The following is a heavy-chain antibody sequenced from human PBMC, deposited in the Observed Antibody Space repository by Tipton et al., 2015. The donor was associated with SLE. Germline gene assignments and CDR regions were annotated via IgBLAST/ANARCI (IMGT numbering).Heavy chain of an antibody. D-gene: IGHD2-15*01. CDR2: IYYSGST. J-gene: IGHJ3*02. CDR3: ARVACSGGSCYSGYDAFDI. CDR1: GGSISSYY. V-gene: IGHV4-59*01. Sequence: LRLSCTVSGGSISSYYWSRIRQPPGKGLEWIGYIYYSGSTNYNPSLKSRVTISVDTSKNQFSLKLSSVTAADTAVYYCARVACSGGSCYSGYDAFDIWGQGTMVTVSS.